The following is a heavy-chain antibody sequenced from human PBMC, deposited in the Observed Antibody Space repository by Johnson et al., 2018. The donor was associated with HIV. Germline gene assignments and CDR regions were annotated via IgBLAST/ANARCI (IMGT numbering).Heavy chain of an antibody. CDR3: ARDPGSSSRGAFDI. Sequence: VQLVESGGGLVQPGGSLRLSCAASGFTFSSYDMHWVRQATGKGLEWVSAIGTAGDTYYPGSVKGRFTISRENAKNSLYLQMNSLRAGDTAVDYCARDPGSSSRGAFDIWGQGTMFTVSS. D-gene: IGHD6-13*01. J-gene: IGHJ3*02. V-gene: IGHV3-13*01. CDR2: IGTAGDT. CDR1: GFTFSSYD.